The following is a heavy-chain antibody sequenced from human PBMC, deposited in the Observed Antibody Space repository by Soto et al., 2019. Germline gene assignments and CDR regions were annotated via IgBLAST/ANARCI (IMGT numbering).Heavy chain of an antibody. CDR1: GYSFTSYW. Sequence: PGESLKISCKGSGYSFTSYWISWVRQMPGKGLEWMGRIDPSDSYTNYSPSFQGHVTISADKSISTAYLQWSSLKASDTAMYYCGRHREVIRGYDNQNSFAPWGQGTLVTVPS. V-gene: IGHV5-10-1*01. J-gene: IGHJ5*02. D-gene: IGHD5-12*01. CDR3: GRHREVIRGYDNQNSFAP. CDR2: IDPSDSYT.